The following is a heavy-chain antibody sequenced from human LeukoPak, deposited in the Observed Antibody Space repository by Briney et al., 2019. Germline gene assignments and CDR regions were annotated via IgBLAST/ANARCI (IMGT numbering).Heavy chain of an antibody. Sequence: PSETLSLTCTVSGGSISSSSYYWGWIRQPPGKGLESIGSIYYSGSTYYNPSLKSRVTISVDTSRNQFSLRLSSVTAADTAVYYCARVYSGSYRGRFDPWGQGTLVTVSS. CDR3: ARVYSGSYRGRFDP. CDR2: IYYSGST. D-gene: IGHD6-19*01. CDR1: GGSISSSSYY. V-gene: IGHV4-39*07. J-gene: IGHJ5*02.